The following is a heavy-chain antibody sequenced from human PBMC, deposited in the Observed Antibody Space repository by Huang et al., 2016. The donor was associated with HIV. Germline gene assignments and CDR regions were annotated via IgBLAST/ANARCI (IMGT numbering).Heavy chain of an antibody. D-gene: IGHD2-15*01. CDR2: CGPEEGET. J-gene: IGHJ3*02. V-gene: IGHV1-24*01. CDR1: GYTVSEWS. Sequence: QVQLVESGAELKKPGASVRVSCKVSGYTVSEWSLHWVRQAPEKGLEWMGGCGPEEGETIYAQRLQGRVTMTEDTSTDTAYMELSSLRPEDTAVYYCATSTPDVGAGVLRSAFDIWGQGTMVTVSS. CDR3: ATSTPDVGAGVLRSAFDI.